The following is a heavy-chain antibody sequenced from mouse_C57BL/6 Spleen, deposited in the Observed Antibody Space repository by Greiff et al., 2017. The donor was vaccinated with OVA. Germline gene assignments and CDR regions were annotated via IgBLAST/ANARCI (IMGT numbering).Heavy chain of an antibody. CDR2: IDPENGDT. J-gene: IGHJ3*01. CDR1: GFNIKDDY. V-gene: IGHV14-4*01. Sequence: EVQLQQSGAELVRPGASVKLSCTASGFNIKDDYMHWVKQRPEQGLEWIGWIDPENGDTEYASKFQGKATITADTSSNTAYLQLSSLTSEDTAVYYCTTDALLRQKGFAYWGQGTLVTVSA. D-gene: IGHD1-2*01. CDR3: TTDALLRQKGFAY.